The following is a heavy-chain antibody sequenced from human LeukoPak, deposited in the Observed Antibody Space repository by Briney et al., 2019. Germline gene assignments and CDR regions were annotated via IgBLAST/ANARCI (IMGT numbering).Heavy chain of an antibody. CDR1: GFTFSDYY. J-gene: IGHJ4*02. D-gene: IGHD5-24*01. Sequence: PGGSLRFSCAASGFTFSDYYMSWIRQAPGKGLEWVSYISSSGSTIYYADSVKGRFTISRDNAKNSLYLQMNSLRAEDTAVYYCVTVLEMATIPPPIFDYWGQGTLVTVSS. V-gene: IGHV3-11*01. CDR3: VTVLEMATIPPPIFDY. CDR2: ISSSGSTI.